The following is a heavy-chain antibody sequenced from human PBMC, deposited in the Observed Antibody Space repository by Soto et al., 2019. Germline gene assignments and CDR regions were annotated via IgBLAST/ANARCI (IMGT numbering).Heavy chain of an antibody. Sequence: QVQLVQSGAEVKKPGSSVKVSCKASGGTFSNYIINWVRQAPGQGLEWMGRIIPILGIANYAQKFQGRVTITEDKSTSTADMELSSLRSEDTAIYFCARAHDYGDYYFDYWGQGVVVTVSS. CDR3: ARAHDYGDYYFDY. CDR2: IIPILGIA. D-gene: IGHD4-17*01. CDR1: GGTFSNYI. J-gene: IGHJ4*02. V-gene: IGHV1-69*02.